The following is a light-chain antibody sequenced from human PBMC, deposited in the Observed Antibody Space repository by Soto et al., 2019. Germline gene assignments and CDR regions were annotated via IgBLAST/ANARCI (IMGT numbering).Light chain of an antibody. CDR1: SSDVGGYNY. V-gene: IGLV2-11*01. CDR2: DVS. Sequence: QSVLTQPRSVSGSPGQSVTFSCTGTSSDVGGYNYVSWYQQHPGKAPKLMIYDVSKRPSGVPDRFSGSKSGNTASLTISGLQAEDEADYYCCSWDDSLNGRVFGTGTKVTVL. J-gene: IGLJ1*01. CDR3: CSWDDSLNGRV.